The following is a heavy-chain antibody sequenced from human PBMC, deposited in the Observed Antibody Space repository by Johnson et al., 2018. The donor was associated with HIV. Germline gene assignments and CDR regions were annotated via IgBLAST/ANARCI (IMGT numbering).Heavy chain of an antibody. CDR2: ISVDGRSQ. CDR1: GFTFSDSV. Sequence: LLESGGGVVQPGTSLRLSCVVSGFTFSDSVLHLVRQAPGRGLEWVSGISVDGRSQYYPDSLRGRFTISRDNSDNILYLHVNSLGVEDTAVYYCVRGWHSSGRCDVFDIWGQGTMVTVSS. V-gene: IGHV3-30-3*01. CDR3: VRGWHSSGRCDVFDI. D-gene: IGHD6-19*01. J-gene: IGHJ3*02.